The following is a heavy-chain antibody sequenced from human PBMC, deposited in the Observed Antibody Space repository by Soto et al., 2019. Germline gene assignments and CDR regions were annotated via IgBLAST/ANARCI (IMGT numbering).Heavy chain of an antibody. CDR2: IYYSGST. D-gene: IGHD6-13*01. Sequence: PSETLSLTCTVSGGSISSGGYYWSWIRQHPGKGLEWIGYIYYSGSTYYNPSLKSRVTISVDTSKNQFSLKLTSVTVADTAVYYCATSYGNAWYTYWGKGTQVTVSS. J-gene: IGHJ4*02. V-gene: IGHV4-31*03. CDR1: GGSISSGGYY. CDR3: ATSYGNAWYTY.